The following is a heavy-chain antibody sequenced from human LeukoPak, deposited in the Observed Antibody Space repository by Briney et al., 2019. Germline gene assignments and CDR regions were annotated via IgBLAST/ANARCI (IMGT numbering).Heavy chain of an antibody. V-gene: IGHV3-30*02. CDR1: RFTFRSFG. CDR2: IRDDGSNK. D-gene: IGHD3-10*01. J-gene: IGHJ6*03. CDR3: AKDPSNYDSGFMDV. Sequence: GGSLRLSCAASRFTFRSFGIHWVRQAPGKELEWVAFIRDDGSNKYYADSVKGRFTISRDNSKNTLFLQMNSLRAEDTAVYYCAKDPSNYDSGFMDVWGKGTTVTVSS.